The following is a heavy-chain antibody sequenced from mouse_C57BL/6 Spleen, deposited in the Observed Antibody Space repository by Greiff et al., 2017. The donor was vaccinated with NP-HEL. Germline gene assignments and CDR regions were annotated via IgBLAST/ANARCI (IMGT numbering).Heavy chain of an antibody. Sequence: EVKLMESGGGLVKPGGSLKLSCAASGFTFSSYAMSWVRQTPEKRLEWVATISDGGSYTYYPDNVKGRFTISRDNAKNNLYLQMSHRKSEDTAMYYCARDYGSSYDYFDYWGQGTTLTVSS. CDR2: ISDGGSYT. CDR1: GFTFSSYA. CDR3: ARDYGSSYDYFDY. J-gene: IGHJ2*01. V-gene: IGHV5-4*01. D-gene: IGHD1-1*01.